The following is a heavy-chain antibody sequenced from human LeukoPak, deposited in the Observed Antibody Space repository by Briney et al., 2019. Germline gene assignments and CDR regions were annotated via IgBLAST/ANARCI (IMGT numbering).Heavy chain of an antibody. V-gene: IGHV3-30*03. CDR1: GFTFSSYG. J-gene: IGHJ4*02. D-gene: IGHD3-22*01. CDR3: ARDYYDSSGYYPDY. CDR2: ISYDGSNK. Sequence: GGSLRLSCVVYGFTFSSYGMHWVRQAPGKGLEWVAVISYDGSNKYYADSVKGRFTISRDNSKNTLYLQMNSLRAEDTAVYYCARDYYDSSGYYPDYWGQGTLVTVSS.